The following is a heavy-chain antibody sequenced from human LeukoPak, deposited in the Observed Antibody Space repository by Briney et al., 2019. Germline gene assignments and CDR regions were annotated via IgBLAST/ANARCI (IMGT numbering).Heavy chain of an antibody. J-gene: IGHJ4*02. CDR1: GFTFSSYA. CDR3: ANGWSTDY. Sequence: PGGSLRLSCAASGFTFSSYAISWVRQAPGKGLEWVSGISGSGGSTYYADSVKGRFTIFRDNSKNTLYLQMNSLRAEDTAVYHCANGWSTDYWGRGTLVTVSS. CDR2: ISGSGGST. D-gene: IGHD2-15*01. V-gene: IGHV3-23*01.